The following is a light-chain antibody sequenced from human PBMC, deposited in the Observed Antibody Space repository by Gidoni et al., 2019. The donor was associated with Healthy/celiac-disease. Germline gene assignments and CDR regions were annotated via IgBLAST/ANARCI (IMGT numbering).Light chain of an antibody. V-gene: IGLV3-19*01. Sequence: SSELTQDPAVSVALGQTVRITCQGDSLRSYYASWYQQKQGQAPVLVIYGKNTRPSVIPYRFSGSRSGNTASLTITGAQAEDEADYYCNSRDSSGNHVVFGGGTKLTVL. CDR3: NSRDSSGNHVV. CDR1: SLRSYY. CDR2: GKN. J-gene: IGLJ2*01.